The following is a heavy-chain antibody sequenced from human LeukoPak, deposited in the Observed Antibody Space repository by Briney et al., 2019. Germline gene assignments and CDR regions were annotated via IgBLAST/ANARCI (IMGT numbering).Heavy chain of an antibody. Sequence: ASVKVSCKASGGTFSSYAISWVRQAPGQGLEWMGGIIPIFGTANYAQKFQGRVTITADESTSTAYMELSSLRSEDRAVYYCARDAATDYYGMDVWGQGTTVTVSS. CDR1: GGTFSSYA. CDR3: ARDAATDYYGMDV. V-gene: IGHV1-69*13. CDR2: IIPIFGTA. J-gene: IGHJ6*02. D-gene: IGHD2-15*01.